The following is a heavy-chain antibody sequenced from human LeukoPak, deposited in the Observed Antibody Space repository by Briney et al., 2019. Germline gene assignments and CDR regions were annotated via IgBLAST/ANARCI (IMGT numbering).Heavy chain of an antibody. V-gene: IGHV3-33*01. D-gene: IGHD6-19*01. J-gene: IGHJ4*02. CDR3: ARDRLEAVAGDDYLDY. CDR1: GFTFSRYG. Sequence: GGSLRLSYVASGFTFSRYGMHWVRQVPGKGLEWVAAIWYGGSNEFYADSVKGRFTISRDNSKNTMYLQMNSLRDEDTAVYYCARDRLEAVAGDDYLDYWGQGTLVTVSS. CDR2: IWYGGSNE.